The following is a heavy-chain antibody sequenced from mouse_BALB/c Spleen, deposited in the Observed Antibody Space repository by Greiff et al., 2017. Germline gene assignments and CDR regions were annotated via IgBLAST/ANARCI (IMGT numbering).Heavy chain of an antibody. CDR2: IYYSGTI. CDR1: GISITTGNYR. J-gene: IGHJ1*01. Sequence: EVKLVESGPGLVKPSQTVSLTCTVTGISITTGNYRWSWIRQFPGNKLEWIGYIYYSGTITYNPSLTSRTTITRDTSKNQFFLEMNSLTAEDTATYYCARSLLDWYFDVWGAGTTVTVSS. D-gene: IGHD2-1*01. V-gene: IGHV3-5*02. CDR3: ARSLLDWYFDV.